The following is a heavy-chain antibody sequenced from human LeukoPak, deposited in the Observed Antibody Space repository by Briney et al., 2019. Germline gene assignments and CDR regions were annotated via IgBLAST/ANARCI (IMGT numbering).Heavy chain of an antibody. V-gene: IGHV3-21*01. Sequence: GGSLRLSCAASGFTFSSYSMNWVRQAPGKGLEWVSSISSSSSYIYYADSVKGRFTISRDNSKNTLYLQMNSLRAEDTAVYYCARDGGYCSSTSCYRDAFDIWGQGTMVTVSS. CDR2: ISSSSSYI. CDR3: ARDGGYCSSTSCYRDAFDI. CDR1: GFTFSSYS. J-gene: IGHJ3*02. D-gene: IGHD2-2*02.